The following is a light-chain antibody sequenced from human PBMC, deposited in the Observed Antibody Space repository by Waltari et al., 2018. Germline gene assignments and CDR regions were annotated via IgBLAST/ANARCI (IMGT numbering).Light chain of an antibody. CDR3: QSLDSTTSYRV. CDR2: KDT. Sequence: SSELTQPPSVSVSQGQTVRITRHGDAVPKQLAYLYQVKPGQVPVLMIYKDTERPSGIPERFSGSSSGTTVSLTISGVQAEDEAAYYCQSLDSTTSYRVFGGGTKLTVL. CDR1: AVPKQL. J-gene: IGLJ3*02. V-gene: IGLV3-25*03.